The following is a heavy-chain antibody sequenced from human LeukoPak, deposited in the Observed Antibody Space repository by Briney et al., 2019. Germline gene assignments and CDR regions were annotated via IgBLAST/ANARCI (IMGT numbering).Heavy chain of an antibody. CDR2: IYYSGST. CDR1: GGSISNSSYY. Sequence: PSETLSLTCTVSGGSISNSSYYWGWIRQPPGKELEWIGNIYYSGSTYYNPSLKSRVTISVDTSKNQFSLKLSSVTAADTAVYYCARGDYYYDSSGPVNAFDIWGQGTMVTVSS. J-gene: IGHJ3*02. CDR3: ARGDYYYDSSGPVNAFDI. V-gene: IGHV4-39*07. D-gene: IGHD3-22*01.